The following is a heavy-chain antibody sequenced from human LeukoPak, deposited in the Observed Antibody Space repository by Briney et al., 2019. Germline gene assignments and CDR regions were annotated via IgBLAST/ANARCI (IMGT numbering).Heavy chain of an antibody. Sequence: GGSLRLSCEASGFTFSSYAMHWVRKAPGKGLEWVAVISYDGSNKYYADSVKGRFTISRDNSKNTLYLQMNSLRAEDTAVYYCAREGYQLLTAFDYWAREPWSPSPQ. J-gene: IGHJ4*02. D-gene: IGHD2-2*01. CDR1: GFTFSSYA. CDR3: AREGYQLLTAFDY. CDR2: ISYDGSNK. V-gene: IGHV3-30-3*01.